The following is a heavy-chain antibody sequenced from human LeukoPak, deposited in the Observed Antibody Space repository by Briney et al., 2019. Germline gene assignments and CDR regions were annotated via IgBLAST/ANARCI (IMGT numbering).Heavy chain of an antibody. Sequence: SETLSLTCAVYGGSFSGYYWSWIRQPPGKGLEWIGEINHGGSTNYNPSLKSRVTISVDTSKNQFSLKLSSVTAADTAVYYCASEVYSSSWYARGDYWGQGTLVTVSS. V-gene: IGHV4-34*01. CDR2: INHGGST. J-gene: IGHJ4*02. CDR3: ASEVYSSSWYARGDY. CDR1: GGSFSGYY. D-gene: IGHD6-13*01.